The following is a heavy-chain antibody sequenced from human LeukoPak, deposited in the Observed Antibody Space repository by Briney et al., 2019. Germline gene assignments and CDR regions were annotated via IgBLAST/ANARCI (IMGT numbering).Heavy chain of an antibody. CDR1: GYTFTGYY. J-gene: IGHJ3*02. Sequence: ASVKVSCKASGYTFTGYYMHWVRQAPGQGLEWMGWINPNSGGTNYAQKFQGWVTMTRDTSISTAYMELSRLRSDDTAVYYCARANSGCSGGSCYSIDAFDIWGQGTMVTVSS. D-gene: IGHD2-15*01. CDR2: INPNSGGT. V-gene: IGHV1-2*04. CDR3: ARANSGCSGGSCYSIDAFDI.